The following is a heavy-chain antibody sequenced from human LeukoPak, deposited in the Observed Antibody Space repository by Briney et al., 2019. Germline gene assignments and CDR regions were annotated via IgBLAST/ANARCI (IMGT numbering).Heavy chain of an antibody. J-gene: IGHJ6*03. Sequence: GSSVKVSCKASGGTFSSYTISWVRQAPGQGLEWMGRIIPILGIANYAQKFQGRVTITADKSTSTAYMEPSSLRSEDTAVYYCARGSNYDYYYMDVWGKGTTVTVSS. CDR1: GGTFSSYT. CDR2: IIPILGIA. CDR3: ARGSNYDYYYMDV. V-gene: IGHV1-69*02. D-gene: IGHD4-11*01.